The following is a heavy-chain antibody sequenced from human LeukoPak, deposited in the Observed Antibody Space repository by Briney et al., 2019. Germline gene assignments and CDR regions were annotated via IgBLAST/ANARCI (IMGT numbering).Heavy chain of an antibody. J-gene: IGHJ4*02. D-gene: IGHD6-19*01. CDR1: GDSISSGSHY. Sequence: SQTLSLTCSVSGDSISSGSHYWSWIRQPAGKGLEWIGLIYATGSYSYNPALKSRVTISVDTSKNQFSLKLTSVTAADTAVYYCARINVLGGWAPFDYWGQGTLVSVSS. V-gene: IGHV4-61*02. CDR3: ARINVLGGWAPFDY. CDR2: IYATGSY.